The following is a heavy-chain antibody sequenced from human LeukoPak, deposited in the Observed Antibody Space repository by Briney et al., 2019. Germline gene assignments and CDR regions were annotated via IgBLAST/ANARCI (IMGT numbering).Heavy chain of an antibody. CDR1: GGTFSSYA. Sequence: SVKVSCKASGGTFSSYAISWVRQAPGQGLEWMGGIIPIFGTANYAQKFQGRVTITADESTSTAYMELSSLRSEDTAVYYCASEAYSGYDPYYMDVWGKGTTVTVSS. V-gene: IGHV1-69*13. CDR3: ASEAYSGYDPYYMDV. CDR2: IIPIFGTA. J-gene: IGHJ6*03. D-gene: IGHD5-12*01.